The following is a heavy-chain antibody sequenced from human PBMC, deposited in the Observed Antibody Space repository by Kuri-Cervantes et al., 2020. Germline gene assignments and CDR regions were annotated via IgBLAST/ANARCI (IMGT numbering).Heavy chain of an antibody. CDR1: GFTVSSNY. CDR2: ISGSGGST. CDR3: ARAHWGGDCIDY. J-gene: IGHJ4*02. V-gene: IGHV3-23*01. Sequence: GGSLRLSCAASGFTVSSNYMSWVRQAPGKGLEWVSAISGSGGSTYYADSVKGRFTISRDNSKNTLYLQMNSLRAEDTAVYYCARAHWGGDCIDYWGQGTLVTVSS. D-gene: IGHD2-21*02.